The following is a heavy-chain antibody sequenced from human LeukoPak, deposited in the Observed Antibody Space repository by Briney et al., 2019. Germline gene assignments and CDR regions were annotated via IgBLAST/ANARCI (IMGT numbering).Heavy chain of an antibody. J-gene: IGHJ4*02. D-gene: IGHD2-2*01. CDR2: IKQDGSEK. V-gene: IGHV3-7*01. CDR1: GFTFSRFW. CDR3: ASASPAGDY. Sequence: GGSLRLSCAASGFTFSRFWMSWVRQAPGKGLEWVANIKQDGSEKYYVDSVKGRFTISRDNAKNSLHLQMNSLRAEDTAMYYCASASPAGDYGGQGTLVTVSS.